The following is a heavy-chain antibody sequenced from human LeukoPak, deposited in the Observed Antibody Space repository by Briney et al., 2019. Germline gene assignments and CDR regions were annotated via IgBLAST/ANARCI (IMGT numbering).Heavy chain of an antibody. J-gene: IGHJ4*02. CDR2: INHRGST. D-gene: IGHD6-13*01. CDR3: AREGSMAGPYYFDY. CDR1: GGSFSGYY. Sequence: SETLSLTCTLYGGSFSGYYWSWIRQPPGKGLEWIGEINHRGSTYYNPSLNSRVTISVDTSKNQFSLKLSSVTAADTAVYYCAREGSMAGPYYFDYWGQGTLVTVSS. V-gene: IGHV4-34*01.